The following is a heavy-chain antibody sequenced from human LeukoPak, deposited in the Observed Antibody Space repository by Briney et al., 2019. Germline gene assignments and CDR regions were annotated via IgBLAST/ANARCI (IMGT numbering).Heavy chain of an antibody. V-gene: IGHV3-48*04. D-gene: IGHD2-15*01. J-gene: IGHJ6*03. Sequence: GGSLRLSCAASGFTFSSYSMNWVRQAPGKGLEWVSYISSSSSTIYYADSVKGRFTISRDNAKNSLYLQMNSLRAEDTAVYYCARGGGYYNYYYMDVWGKGTTVTVSS. CDR2: ISSSSSTI. CDR1: GFTFSSYS. CDR3: ARGGGYYNYYYMDV.